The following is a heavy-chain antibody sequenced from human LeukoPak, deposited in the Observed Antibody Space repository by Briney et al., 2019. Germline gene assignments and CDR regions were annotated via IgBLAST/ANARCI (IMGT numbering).Heavy chain of an antibody. CDR2: IYYSGST. D-gene: IGHD6-13*01. J-gene: IGHJ3*02. V-gene: IGHV4-39*01. Sequence: PSETLSLTCTVSGGSISSSSYYWGWIRQPPGKGLEWIGSIYYSGSTYYNPSLKSRVTISVDTSKNQFSLTLSSVTAADTAVYYCAGFVAAAGSHAFDIWGQGTMVTVSS. CDR1: GGSISSSSYY. CDR3: AGFVAAAGSHAFDI.